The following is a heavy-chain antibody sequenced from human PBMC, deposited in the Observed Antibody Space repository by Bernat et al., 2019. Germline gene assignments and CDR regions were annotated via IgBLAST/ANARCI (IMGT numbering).Heavy chain of an antibody. V-gene: IGHV3-21*01. CDR3: ARDALLGARSFDY. J-gene: IGHJ4*02. Sequence: EVQLVESGGGVVQPGGSLRLSCAASGFTFDDYAMHWVRQAPGKGLEWVSSISSSSSYIYYADSVKGRFTISRDNAKNSLYLQMNSLRAEDTAVYYCARDALLGARSFDYWGQGTLVTVSS. CDR1: GFTFDDYA. CDR2: ISSSSSYI. D-gene: IGHD3-16*01.